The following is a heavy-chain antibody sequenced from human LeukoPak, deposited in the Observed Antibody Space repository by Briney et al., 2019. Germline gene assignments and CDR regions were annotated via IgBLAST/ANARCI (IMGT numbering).Heavy chain of an antibody. CDR1: GESFSGYF. V-gene: IGHV4-34*01. CDR2: SNHFGST. J-gene: IGHJ4*02. D-gene: IGHD2-2*01. Sequence: SETLSLTCAVSGESFSGYFWTWIRQPPGKGLEWIGESNHFGSTDYNPSLKSRVTISVDTSKNQFSLKLSSVTAADTTVYYCARLTTVGCSSVSCYVDYWGQGTLVTVSS. CDR3: ARLTTVGCSSVSCYVDY.